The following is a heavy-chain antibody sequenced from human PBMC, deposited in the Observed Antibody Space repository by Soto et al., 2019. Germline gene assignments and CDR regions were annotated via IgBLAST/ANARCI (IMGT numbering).Heavy chain of an antibody. Sequence: PGGSLRLSCAASGFTFSSYAMSWVRQATGKGLEWVSAISGSGGSTYYADSVKGRFTISKDNSKNTLYLQMNSLRAEDTAVYYCAKDLYYGSSHYWGQGTLVTVSS. CDR3: AKDLYYGSSHY. CDR1: GFTFSSYA. CDR2: ISGSGGST. J-gene: IGHJ4*02. V-gene: IGHV3-23*01. D-gene: IGHD3-10*01.